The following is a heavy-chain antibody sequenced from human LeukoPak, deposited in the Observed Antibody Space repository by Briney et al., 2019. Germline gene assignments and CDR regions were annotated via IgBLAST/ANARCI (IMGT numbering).Heavy chain of an antibody. D-gene: IGHD6-19*01. V-gene: IGHV4-61*02. CDR2: IYTSGST. CDR1: GGSISSGSYY. Sequence: SETLSLTCTVSGGSISSGSYYWSWIRQPAGKGLEWIGRIYTSGSTNYNPSLKSRVTISVDTSKNQFSLKLSSVTAADTAVYYCARREAAVAGFDYWGQGTLVTVSS. CDR3: ARREAAVAGFDY. J-gene: IGHJ4*02.